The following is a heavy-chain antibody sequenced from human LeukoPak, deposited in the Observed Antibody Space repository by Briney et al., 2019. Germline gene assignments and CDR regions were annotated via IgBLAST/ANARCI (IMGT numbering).Heavy chain of an antibody. CDR1: GFTFSYYG. CDR3: ARDQGGEQSY. CDR2: VTGSGTST. Sequence: PGGSLRLSCAASGFTFSYYGMNWVRQAPGKGLEWVSGVTGSGTSTYYADSVKGRFTISRDNAKNSLYLQMNSLRAEDTAVYYCARDQGGEQSYWGQGTLVTVSS. J-gene: IGHJ4*02. D-gene: IGHD3-16*01. V-gene: IGHV3-48*01.